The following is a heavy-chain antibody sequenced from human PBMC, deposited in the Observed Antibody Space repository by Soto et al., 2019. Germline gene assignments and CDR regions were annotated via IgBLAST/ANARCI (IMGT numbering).Heavy chain of an antibody. CDR1: GGSITTGGSY. CDR3: ARARFQVLYRKPYFDS. Sequence: QVQLQESGPGLVKPSQTLSLTCTVSGGSITTGGSYWSWIRQHPGKVLEWIGNIYHSGNTYYNPSLKSRLTISVDTSKSHFSLMVDSVTAADTAVYYCARARFQVLYRKPYFDSWGQGTRVTVSS. V-gene: IGHV4-31*03. CDR2: IYHSGNT. D-gene: IGHD2-2*02. J-gene: IGHJ4*02.